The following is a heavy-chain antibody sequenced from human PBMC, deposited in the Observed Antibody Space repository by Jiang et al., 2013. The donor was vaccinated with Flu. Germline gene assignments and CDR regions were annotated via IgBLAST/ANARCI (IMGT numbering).Heavy chain of an antibody. Sequence: PTQTLTLTCTSLGSHSPTYGVGVGWIRQPPGKALEWLALIYWDDDKRYSPSLKSRLTITKDTSKNQVVLTMTNMDPVDTATYYCASTGYSSGWYDYYFDYWGQGTLVTVSS. CDR1: GSHSPTYGVG. CDR3: ASTGYSSGWYDYYFDY. V-gene: IGHV2-5*02. J-gene: IGHJ4*02. CDR2: IYWDDDK. D-gene: IGHD6-19*01.